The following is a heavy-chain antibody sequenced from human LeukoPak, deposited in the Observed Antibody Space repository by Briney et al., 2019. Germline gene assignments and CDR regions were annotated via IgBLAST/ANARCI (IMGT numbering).Heavy chain of an antibody. CDR1: GGSFSGYY. CDR2: INHSGST. CDR3: ARLGGYYDTRDY. V-gene: IGHV4-34*01. Sequence: PSETLSLTCAVYGGSFSGYYWSWIRQPPGKGLEWIGEINHSGSTNYNPSLKSRVTISVDTSKNQFPLKLSSVTAADTAVYYCARLGGYYDTRDYWGLGTLVTVSS. D-gene: IGHD3-22*01. J-gene: IGHJ4*02.